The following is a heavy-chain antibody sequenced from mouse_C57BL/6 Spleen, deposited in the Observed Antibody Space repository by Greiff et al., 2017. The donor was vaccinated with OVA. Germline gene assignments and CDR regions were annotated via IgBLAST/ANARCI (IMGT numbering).Heavy chain of an antibody. V-gene: IGHV6-3*01. CDR3: TAGYAMDY. J-gene: IGHJ4*01. CDR1: GFTFSNYW. CDR2: IRLKSDNYAT. Sequence: DVKLQESGGGLVQPGGSMKLSCVASGFTFSNYWMNWVRQSPEKGLEWVAQIRLKSDNYATHYAESVKGRFTISRDDSKSSVYLQMNNLRAEDTGIYYCTAGYAMDYWGQGTSVTVSS.